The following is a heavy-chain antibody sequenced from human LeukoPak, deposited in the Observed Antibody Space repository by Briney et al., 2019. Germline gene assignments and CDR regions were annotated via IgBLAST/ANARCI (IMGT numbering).Heavy chain of an antibody. Sequence: GGSLRLSCAASGFTFSSYAMSWVRQAQGKGLEWVSAISGSGGSTYYADSVKGRFTISRDNSKNTLYLQMNSLRAEDTAVYYCATEYNYYDSSGYLDYWGQGTLVTVSS. CDR1: GFTFSSYA. CDR3: ATEYNYYDSSGYLDY. CDR2: ISGSGGST. V-gene: IGHV3-23*01. J-gene: IGHJ4*02. D-gene: IGHD3-22*01.